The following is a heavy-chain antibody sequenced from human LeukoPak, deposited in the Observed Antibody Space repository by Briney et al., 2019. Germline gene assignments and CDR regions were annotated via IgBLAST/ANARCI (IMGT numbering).Heavy chain of an antibody. Sequence: SETLSLTCTVSGYSISSGYYWGWIRQPPGKGLEWIGSIYHSRSTYYNPSLKSRVTISVDTSKNQFSLNLSSVTAADTAVYYCARGTYSSGWYYYFDYWGQGTLVTVSS. CDR1: GYSISSGYY. CDR2: IYHSRST. V-gene: IGHV4-38-2*02. CDR3: ARGTYSSGWYYYFDY. J-gene: IGHJ4*02. D-gene: IGHD6-19*01.